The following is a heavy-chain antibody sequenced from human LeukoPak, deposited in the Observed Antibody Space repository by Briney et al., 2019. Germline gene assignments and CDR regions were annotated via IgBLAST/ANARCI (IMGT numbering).Heavy chain of an antibody. CDR2: INPNSGGT. J-gene: IGHJ4*02. CDR3: ARDLRRFEEFLYSLWYYYDSSGCDY. CDR1: GYTFTGYY. D-gene: IGHD3-22*01. Sequence: GASVKVSCKASGYTFTGYYMHWVRQAPGQGLEWMGWINPNSGGTNYAQKFQGRGTMTRDTSISTAYMELGMLRSEDTAVYDCARDLRRFEEFLYSLWYYYDSSGCDYWGQGTLVTVSS. V-gene: IGHV1-2*02.